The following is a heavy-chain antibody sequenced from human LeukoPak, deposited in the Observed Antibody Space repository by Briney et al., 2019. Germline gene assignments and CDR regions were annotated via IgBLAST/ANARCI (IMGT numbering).Heavy chain of an antibody. Sequence: PGGSLRLSCAASGFTFSNYGMHWVRQAPGKGLEWVAAVSSDGSIDYYADSLRGRFTVSRDNSKNTMFLQFNTLRPEDTAVYYCAREGMGTTFSAWFEPWGQGTLVTVSS. CDR2: VSSDGSID. D-gene: IGHD1-7*01. V-gene: IGHV3-30*03. J-gene: IGHJ5*02. CDR3: AREGMGTTFSAWFEP. CDR1: GFTFSNYG.